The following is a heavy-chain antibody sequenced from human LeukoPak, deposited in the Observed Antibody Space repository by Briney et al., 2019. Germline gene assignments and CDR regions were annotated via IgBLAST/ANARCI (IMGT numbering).Heavy chain of an antibody. Sequence: ASVKVSFKASGYTFTRYDINGVRQATGQGREGMGWMNPNSGNTDYAQKFQGRVTMTRNTSISTAYMELSSLRSADTAVYYCARGSEIPNWFARWGQGTLVTVSS. V-gene: IGHV1-8*01. CDR3: ARGSEIPNWFAR. J-gene: IGHJ5*02. CDR2: MNPNSGNT. CDR1: GYTFTRYD. D-gene: IGHD2-21*01.